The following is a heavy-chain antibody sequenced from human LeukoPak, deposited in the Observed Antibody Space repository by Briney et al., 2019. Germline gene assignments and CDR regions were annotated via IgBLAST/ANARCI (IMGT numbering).Heavy chain of an antibody. V-gene: IGHV4-34*01. CDR3: ARHYPRKLGYCSGGSCYSVSRSLVY. Sequence: SETLSLTCAVYGGSFSGYYWSWIRQPPGKGLEWIGEINHSGSTNYNPSLKSRVTISVDTSKNQFSLKLSSVTAADTAVYYCARHYPRKLGYCSGGSCYSVSRSLVYWGQGTLVTVSS. J-gene: IGHJ4*02. D-gene: IGHD2-15*01. CDR2: INHSGST. CDR1: GGSFSGYY.